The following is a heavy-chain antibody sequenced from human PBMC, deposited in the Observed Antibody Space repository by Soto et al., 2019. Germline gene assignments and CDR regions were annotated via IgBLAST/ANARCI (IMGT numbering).Heavy chain of an antibody. Sequence: GGSLRLSCAASGFTFDDYGMSWVRQAPGKGLEWVSGINWNGGSTGYADSVKGRFTISRDNAKNSLYLQMNSLRAEDTALYHCARGVRPVGDYYGYYYYYMDVWGKGTTVTVSS. CDR1: GFTFDDYG. J-gene: IGHJ6*03. D-gene: IGHD2-21*02. CDR2: INWNGGST. V-gene: IGHV3-20*01. CDR3: ARGVRPVGDYYGYYYYYMDV.